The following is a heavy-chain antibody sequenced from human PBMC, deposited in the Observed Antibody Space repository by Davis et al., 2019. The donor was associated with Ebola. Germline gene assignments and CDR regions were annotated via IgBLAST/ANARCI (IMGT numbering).Heavy chain of an antibody. D-gene: IGHD3-16*02. J-gene: IGHJ6*02. CDR1: AFDTYW. CDR2: IKSDGSAT. Sequence: HTGGSLRLSCAASAFDTYWMHWVRQAPGKGLEWVSRIKSDGSATSYADSVKGRFTISRDNAKNTLYLQMNSLRAEDTVVYYCARDRFDYVWGSDRNGPRGLDVWGQGTTVTVSS. CDR3: ARDRFDYVWGSDRNGPRGLDV. V-gene: IGHV3-74*01.